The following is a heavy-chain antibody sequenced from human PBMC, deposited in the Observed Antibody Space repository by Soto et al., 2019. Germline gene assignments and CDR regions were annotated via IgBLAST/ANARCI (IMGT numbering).Heavy chain of an antibody. D-gene: IGHD2-21*01. J-gene: IGHJ3*02. CDR2: IIPIFGTA. CDR1: GGTFSSYA. Sequence: SVKVSCKASGGTFSSYAISWVRQAPGQGLEWMGGIIPIFGTANYAQKFQGRVAITADESTSTAYMELSSLRSEDTAVYYCALGLFNAGDAFDIWGQGTMVTVSS. CDR3: ALGLFNAGDAFDI. V-gene: IGHV1-69*13.